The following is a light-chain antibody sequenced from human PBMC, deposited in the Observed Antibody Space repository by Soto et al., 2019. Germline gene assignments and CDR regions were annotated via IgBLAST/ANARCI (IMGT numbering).Light chain of an antibody. Sequence: QSVLTQPHSVSGAPGQRVTFSGIGSSSNIGADYDLHWYQQLPGTATKLLIYSNINRPSGVPDRFSGSKSGASAALAITGLQAEDEADYYSQSSDSSLGFVFGTGTNVTVL. V-gene: IGLV1-40*01. CDR2: SNI. J-gene: IGLJ1*01. CDR1: SSNIGADYD. CDR3: QSSDSSLGFV.